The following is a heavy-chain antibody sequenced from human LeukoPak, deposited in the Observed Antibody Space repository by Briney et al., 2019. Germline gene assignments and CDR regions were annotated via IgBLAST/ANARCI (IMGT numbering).Heavy chain of an antibody. D-gene: IGHD6-19*01. CDR1: GFTFSSFN. CDR2: ISSRHKDV. Sequence: PGGSLGLSRAASGFTFSSFNMNWVRQTPGKGLEWVSSISSRHKDVQYADSLEGRFTISRDNAKNSLYLQMNTLRAEDTAVYFCAREVGSGWNYFDLWGQGTLVTVSS. V-gene: IGHV3-21*01. J-gene: IGHJ4*02. CDR3: AREVGSGWNYFDL.